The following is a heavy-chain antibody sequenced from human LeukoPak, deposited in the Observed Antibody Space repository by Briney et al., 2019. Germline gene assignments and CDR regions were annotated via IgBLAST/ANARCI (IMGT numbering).Heavy chain of an antibody. V-gene: IGHV4-39*02. J-gene: IGHJ6*02. CDR2: VFYTGST. D-gene: IGHD2-2*01. Sequence: PSGTLSLTCIVSGASIRNYNNYWGWIRQPRGKGLEWVGSVFYTGSTYYNPSLQSRITVSVDTSKNQFSLKLTSVTAADTAVYYCARDYCSSTSCYLRYYYGMDVWGQGTTVTVSS. CDR3: ARDYCSSTSCYLRYYYGMDV. CDR1: GASIRNYNNY.